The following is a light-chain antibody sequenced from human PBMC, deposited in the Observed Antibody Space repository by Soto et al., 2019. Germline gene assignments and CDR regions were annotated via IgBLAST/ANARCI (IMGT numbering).Light chain of an antibody. CDR3: QQYGSSPT. J-gene: IGKJ1*01. CDR2: GAS. CDR1: QSVSSSY. Sequence: EIVLTQSPGTLSLSPGERATLSCRASQSVSSSYLAWYQQKPGQAPRLLIYGASSRATGIPDRFSGSGSETDFTLTISSLEPEDFAVYYCQQYGSSPTFGQGTKVEIK. V-gene: IGKV3-20*01.